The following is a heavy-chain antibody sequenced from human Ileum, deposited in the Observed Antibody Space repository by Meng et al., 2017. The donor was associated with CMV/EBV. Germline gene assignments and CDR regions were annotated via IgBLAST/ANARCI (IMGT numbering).Heavy chain of an antibody. Sequence: ASVKVSRKASGYPFTSYDIYWLRQATGQGPEWMGWVNPNSGKTGYAQKCQGRLTMTRNSSIGTAYMELSSLRSDDTAGYYCTRRRNWFDSWGQGTLVTVSS. CDR1: GYPFTSYD. J-gene: IGHJ5*01. CDR3: TRRRNWFDS. V-gene: IGHV1-8*02. CDR2: VNPNSGKT.